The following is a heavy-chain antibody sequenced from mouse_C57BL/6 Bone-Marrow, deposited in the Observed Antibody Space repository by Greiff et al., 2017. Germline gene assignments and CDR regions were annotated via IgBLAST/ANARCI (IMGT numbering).Heavy chain of an antibody. J-gene: IGHJ1*03. CDR2: ISDGGSYT. CDR3: ARGAYGSSNGYVEV. D-gene: IGHD1-1*01. Sequence: EVMLVESGGGLVKPGGSLKLSCAASGFTFSSYAMSWVRQTPEQRLEWVATISDGGSYTYYPDNVKGRFTISRDNAKNNMYLQMSRLKSEDTAMYYCARGAYGSSNGYVEVWGTGTAVTVSA. V-gene: IGHV5-4*03. CDR1: GFTFSSYA.